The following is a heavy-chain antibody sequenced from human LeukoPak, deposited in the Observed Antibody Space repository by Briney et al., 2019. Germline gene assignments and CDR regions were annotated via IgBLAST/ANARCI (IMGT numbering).Heavy chain of an antibody. CDR2: INPNSGGT. J-gene: IGHJ4*02. V-gene: IGHV1-2*02. D-gene: IGHD5-18*01. CDR1: GYTFTGYY. CDR3: AREAGTAMAYDY. Sequence: GASVKVSCKASGYTFTGYYMHWVRQAPGQGLEWMGWINPNSGGTNYAQKFQGRVTMTRDTSISTAYMELSRLRSDDTAVYYCAREAGTAMAYDYWDQGTLVTVSS.